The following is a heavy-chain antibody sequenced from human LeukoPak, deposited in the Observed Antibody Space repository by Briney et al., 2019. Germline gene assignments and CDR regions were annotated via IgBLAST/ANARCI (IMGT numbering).Heavy chain of an antibody. Sequence: SETLSLTCTVSGGSVSSGSYYWSWIRQPPGKGLEWLGYIYYSGSTNYNPSLKSRVTISVDTSKNQFSLKLSSVTAADTAVYYCARGTTVVNGPVDYWGQGTLVTVSS. CDR3: ARGTTVVNGPVDY. V-gene: IGHV4-61*01. CDR2: IYYSGST. J-gene: IGHJ4*02. D-gene: IGHD4-23*01. CDR1: GGSVSSGSYY.